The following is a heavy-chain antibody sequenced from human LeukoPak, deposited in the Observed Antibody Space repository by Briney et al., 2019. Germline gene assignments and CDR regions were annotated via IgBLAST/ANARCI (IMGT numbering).Heavy chain of an antibody. CDR3: ARENQLFQFDY. D-gene: IGHD2-2*01. J-gene: IGHJ4*02. V-gene: IGHV4-59*11. CDR1: GGSISSHY. Sequence: KPSETLSLTCTVSGGSISSHYWSWIRQPPGKGLEWIGYIYYSGSTNYNPSLKSRVTISVDTSKNQFSLKLSSVTAADTAVYYCARENQLFQFDYWGQGTLVTVSS. CDR2: IYYSGST.